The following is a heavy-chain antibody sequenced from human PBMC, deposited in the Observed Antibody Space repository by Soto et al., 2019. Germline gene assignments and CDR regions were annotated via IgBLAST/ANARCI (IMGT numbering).Heavy chain of an antibody. Sequence: QVQLVESGGGVVQPGRSLRLSCAASGFTFSSYAMHWVRQAPGKGLEWVAVISYDGSNKYYADSVKGRFTISRDNSKNTLYLQMNRLRAEDTAVYYCASLGKTYYYGSGSFRNWFDPWGQGTLVTVSS. CDR1: GFTFSSYA. J-gene: IGHJ5*02. D-gene: IGHD3-10*01. V-gene: IGHV3-30-3*01. CDR3: ASLGKTYYYGSGSFRNWFDP. CDR2: ISYDGSNK.